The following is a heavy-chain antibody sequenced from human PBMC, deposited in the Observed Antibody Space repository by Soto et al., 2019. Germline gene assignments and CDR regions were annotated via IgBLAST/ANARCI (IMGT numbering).Heavy chain of an antibody. V-gene: IGHV3-53*02. Sequence: EVQLVETGGGLIQPGGSLRLSCAASGFTVSSNYMSWVRQAPGKGLEWVSVIYSGGSTYYADSVKGRFTISRDNSKNTLYLKMNTVRAEDTAVYYCARFYSYGYYFDYWGQGTLVTVSS. J-gene: IGHJ4*02. D-gene: IGHD5-18*01. CDR2: IYSGGST. CDR3: ARFYSYGYYFDY. CDR1: GFTVSSNY.